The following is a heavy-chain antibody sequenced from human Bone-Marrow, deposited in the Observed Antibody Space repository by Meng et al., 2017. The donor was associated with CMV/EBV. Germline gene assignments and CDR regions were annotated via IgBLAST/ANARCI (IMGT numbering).Heavy chain of an antibody. J-gene: IGHJ5*02. Sequence: SCKASGYTFTRHGISWVRQAPGVGLECLGWISASNDNTNYAQRLQGRVTITTDTSTSTAYMELRSLRSYDTAVYYCARVGWEPPPDPWGQGTLVTVSS. CDR1: GYTFTRHG. D-gene: IGHD1-26*01. V-gene: IGHV1-18*01. CDR2: ISASNDNT. CDR3: ARVGWEPPPDP.